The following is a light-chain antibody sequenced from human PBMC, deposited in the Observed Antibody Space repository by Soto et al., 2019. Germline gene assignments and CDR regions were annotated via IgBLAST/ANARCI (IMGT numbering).Light chain of an antibody. CDR1: QNIRNN. CDR2: GAS. V-gene: IGKV3-15*01. CDR3: QQYGSSPGT. Sequence: EVVMTQPPASLSVSPGERDTLSCRASQNIRNNLAWYQQKPGQYHRLLISGASTREAGITGRFSAIESGTEFTLILSSLQSEELAIYYCQQYGSSPGTFGQCNKVDLK. J-gene: IGKJ1*01.